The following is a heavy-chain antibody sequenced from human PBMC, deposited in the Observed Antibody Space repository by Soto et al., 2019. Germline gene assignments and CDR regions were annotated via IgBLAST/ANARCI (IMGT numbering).Heavy chain of an antibody. J-gene: IGHJ3*02. Sequence: SVKVSCKASGGTFSNDGVSYGVVWVRQAPGQGLEWMGGIIPVFGTANYAEKFQGRVTITADESTSTAYMELSSLKSEDTAVYYCARGLRSYYYDSSGNYRPDAFDIWGQGTMVTVSS. CDR3: ARGLRSYYYDSSGNYRPDAFDI. CDR2: IIPVFGTA. V-gene: IGHV1-69*13. D-gene: IGHD3-22*01. CDR1: GGTFSNDGVSYG.